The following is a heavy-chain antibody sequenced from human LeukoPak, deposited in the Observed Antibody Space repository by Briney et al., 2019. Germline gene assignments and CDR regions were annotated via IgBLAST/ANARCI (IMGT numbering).Heavy chain of an antibody. Sequence: SVKVSCKASGGTFSSYAISWVRQAPGQGLEWMGGIIPIFGTANYAQKFQGRVTITADESTSTVYMELSSLRSEDTAVYYCARGGGVGSGSYTIQEDWGQGTLVTVSS. J-gene: IGHJ4*02. CDR1: GGTFSSYA. CDR3: ARGGGVGSGSYTIQED. D-gene: IGHD3-10*01. V-gene: IGHV1-69*01. CDR2: IIPIFGTA.